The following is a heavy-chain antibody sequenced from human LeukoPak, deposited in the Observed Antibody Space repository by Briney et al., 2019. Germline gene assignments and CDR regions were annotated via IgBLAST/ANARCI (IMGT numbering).Heavy chain of an antibody. CDR1: GFTFSSYE. V-gene: IGHV3-48*03. J-gene: IGHJ6*04. D-gene: IGHD3-22*01. Sequence: GGSLRLSCAASGFTFSSYEMNWVRQAPGKGLEWVSYISSSGSTIYYADSVKGRFAVSRDNAKNSLYLQMNSLRAEDTAVYYCAELGITMIEGVWGKGTTVTISS. CDR3: AELGITMIEGV. CDR2: ISSSGSTI.